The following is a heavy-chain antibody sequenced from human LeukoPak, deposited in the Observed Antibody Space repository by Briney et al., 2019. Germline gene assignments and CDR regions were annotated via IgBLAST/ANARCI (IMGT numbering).Heavy chain of an antibody. CDR1: GFILGRYW. J-gene: IGHJ4*02. V-gene: IGHV3-7*03. CDR2: IKQDGSET. Sequence: QPGESLRLSCAASGFILGRYWMSWVRQVPAKGLEWVANIKQDGSETYYVDSVEGRLTISRDNAKNSLFLQMNSLRADDTALYYCARGVTSAWYLRYYFEYWGQGILVTVSS. CDR3: ARGVTSAWYLRYYFEY. D-gene: IGHD6-13*01.